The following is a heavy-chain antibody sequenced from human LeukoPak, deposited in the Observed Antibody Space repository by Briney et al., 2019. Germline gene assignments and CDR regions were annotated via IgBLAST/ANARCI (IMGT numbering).Heavy chain of an antibody. CDR2: IYPGDSDT. J-gene: IGHJ3*02. D-gene: IGHD3-3*01. CDR3: ARVRFFLTDAFDI. Sequence: GESLKISCKDSGYSFTSYWIGWVRQMPGKGLEWMGIIYPGDSDTRCSPSFQGQVTISADKSISTAYLQWSSLKASDTAMYYCARVRFFLTDAFDIWGQGTMVTVSS. CDR1: GYSFTSYW. V-gene: IGHV5-51*01.